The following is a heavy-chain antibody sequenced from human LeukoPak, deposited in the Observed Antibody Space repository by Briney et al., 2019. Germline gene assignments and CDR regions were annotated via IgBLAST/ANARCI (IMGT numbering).Heavy chain of an antibody. D-gene: IGHD1-26*01. CDR2: INPSGSST. V-gene: IGHV1-46*01. Sequence: GASVKVSCKASGYTFTSYYMHWVRQASGQGLEWMGLINPSGSSTSYAQKFQGRLSLTRDMSTSTDYMELSSLRSEDTAVYDCARDNSMGDTAWWFDPWGQRTLVTVSS. J-gene: IGHJ5*02. CDR3: ARDNSMGDTAWWFDP. CDR1: GYTFTSYY.